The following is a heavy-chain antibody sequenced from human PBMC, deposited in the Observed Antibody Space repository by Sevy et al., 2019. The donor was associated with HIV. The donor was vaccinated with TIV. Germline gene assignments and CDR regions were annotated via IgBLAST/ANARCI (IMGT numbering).Heavy chain of an antibody. D-gene: IGHD5-18*01. V-gene: IGHV3-23*01. CDR1: GFTFSSYA. CDR2: ISGYGGRT. CDR3: AKGGDTAMLT. J-gene: IGHJ4*02. Sequence: GGSLRLSCAASGFTFSSYAMTWVRQAPGKGLEWVSGISGYGGRTNYADSVKGRFTISRDDSKNTLYLQMNSLRADDTAVYYCAKGGDTAMLTWGQGTLVTVSS.